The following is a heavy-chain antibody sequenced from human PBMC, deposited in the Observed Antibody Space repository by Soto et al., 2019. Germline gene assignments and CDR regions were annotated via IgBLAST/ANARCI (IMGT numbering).Heavy chain of an antibody. D-gene: IGHD3-22*01. CDR3: ARSITMIVVAAFDAFDI. J-gene: IGHJ3*02. CDR2: LIPIFGTA. Sequence: QGQLVQSGAEVKKTGSSVNVSCKASGGTFSSSAISWVLQAPGQGLEWMGGLIPIFGTANYAQKFQGRVTITADDSTRTAYMELSSLRSEDTAGYYCARSITMIVVAAFDAFDIGGQGTMVTVSS. CDR1: GGTFSSSA. V-gene: IGHV1-69*01.